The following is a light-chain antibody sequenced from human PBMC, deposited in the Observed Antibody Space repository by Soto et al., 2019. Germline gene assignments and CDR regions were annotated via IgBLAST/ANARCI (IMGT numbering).Light chain of an antibody. Sequence: SYELAQPPSVSASPGQTASITCSGDKLGDKYACWYQQKPGQSPVVVIYQDNHRPSGIPERFSGSNSGNTATLTISGTQAMDEADYYCQSWDSSSVLFGGGTKLTVL. CDR2: QDN. CDR3: QSWDSSSVL. V-gene: IGLV3-1*01. J-gene: IGLJ2*01. CDR1: KLGDKY.